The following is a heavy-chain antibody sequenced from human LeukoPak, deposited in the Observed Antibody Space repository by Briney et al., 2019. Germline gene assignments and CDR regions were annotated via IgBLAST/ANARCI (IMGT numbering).Heavy chain of an antibody. J-gene: IGHJ1*01. CDR3: AKEVGCSNWEL. D-gene: IGHD1-7*01. CDR1: GFTFSSYA. V-gene: IGHV3-23*01. CDR2: ISGGGGSK. Sequence: GGSLRLSCAASGFTFSSYAMSWVRQAPGKGLEWVAAISGGGGSKYYADSVKGRFTISRDNSKNTLYLQMNSLRAEDTAVYYCAKEVGCSNWELWAQGTLVTVSS.